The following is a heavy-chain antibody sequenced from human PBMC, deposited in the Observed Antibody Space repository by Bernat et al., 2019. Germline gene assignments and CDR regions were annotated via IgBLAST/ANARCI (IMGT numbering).Heavy chain of an antibody. Sequence: EVQLVESGGGLVQPGGSLRLSCAASGFTFSSYSMNWVRQAPGKGLEWVSYISSSSCTIYYAESVKGGFTITRDNAKNSLYLQMNSLRAEDTAVYYCAIAAAGQYYYGMDVWGQGTTVTVSS. D-gene: IGHD6-13*01. CDR2: ISSSSCTI. CDR3: AIAAAGQYYYGMDV. J-gene: IGHJ6*02. CDR1: GFTFSSYS. V-gene: IGHV3-48*01.